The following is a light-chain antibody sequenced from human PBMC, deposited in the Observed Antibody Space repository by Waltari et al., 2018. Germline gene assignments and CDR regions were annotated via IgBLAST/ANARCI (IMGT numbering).Light chain of an antibody. V-gene: IGLV1-47*01. CDR3: AAWDDSLSGQVL. J-gene: IGLJ3*02. CDR1: NSNIGKTL. Sequence: QSVLTQPPSASGTPGQRVTISCSGSNSNIGKTLVYWYQQLAGTAPTLLVDRDDQRPSGVPDRCSGSKSGTSASLAITGLRSDDEADYYCAAWDDSLSGQVLFGGGTKLTVL. CDR2: RDD.